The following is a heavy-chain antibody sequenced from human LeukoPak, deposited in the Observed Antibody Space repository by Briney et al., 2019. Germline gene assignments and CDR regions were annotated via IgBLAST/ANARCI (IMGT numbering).Heavy chain of an antibody. J-gene: IGHJ6*02. V-gene: IGHV1-3*01. Sequence: ASVKVSCKASGYTFTSYAMHWVRQAPRQRLEWMGWINAGNGNTKYSQKFQGRVTITRDTSASTAYMELSSLRSEDTAVYYCAREGCSSTSCYAGYYGMDVWGQGTTVTVSS. CDR1: GYTFTSYA. D-gene: IGHD2-2*01. CDR2: INAGNGNT. CDR3: AREGCSSTSCYAGYYGMDV.